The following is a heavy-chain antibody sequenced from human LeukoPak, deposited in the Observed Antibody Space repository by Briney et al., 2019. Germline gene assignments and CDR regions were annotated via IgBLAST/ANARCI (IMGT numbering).Heavy chain of an antibody. Sequence: GGSLRLSCAASGFTFSSYAMSWVRQALGKGLEWVSAISGSGGSTYYADSVKGRFTISRDNSKNTLYLQMNSLRAEDTAVYYCAKELVVVAATRYYYYGMGVWGQGTTVTVSS. D-gene: IGHD2-15*01. CDR3: AKELVVVAATRYYYYGMGV. CDR2: ISGSGGST. CDR1: GFTFSSYA. J-gene: IGHJ6*02. V-gene: IGHV3-23*01.